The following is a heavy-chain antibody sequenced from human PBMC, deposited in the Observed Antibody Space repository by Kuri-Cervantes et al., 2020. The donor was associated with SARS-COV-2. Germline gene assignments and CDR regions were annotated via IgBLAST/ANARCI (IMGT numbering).Heavy chain of an antibody. D-gene: IGHD3-3*01. CDR2: IKSKTDGGTT. V-gene: IGHV3-15*01. CDR3: TRDDFWSGYYPY. Sequence: GGSLRLSCAASGFTFSNAWMSWVRQAPGKGLEWVGRIKSKTDGGTTDYAAPVKGRFTISRDDSKSIAYLQINSLKTEDTAVYYCTRDDFWSGYYPYWGQGTLVTVSS. CDR1: GFTFSNAW. J-gene: IGHJ4*02.